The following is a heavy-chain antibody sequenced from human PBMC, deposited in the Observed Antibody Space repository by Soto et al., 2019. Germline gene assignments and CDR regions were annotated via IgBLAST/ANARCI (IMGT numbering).Heavy chain of an antibody. J-gene: IGHJ3*02. V-gene: IGHV1-69*02. CDR2: IIPILGIA. CDR1: GGTFSSCT. D-gene: IGHD2-15*01. CDR3: ARRSPSWAFDI. Sequence: SVKLSCKASGGTFSSCTSSWVRQAPGQGLEWMGRIIPILGIANYAQKFQGRVTITADKSTSTAYMELSSLRSEDTAVYYCARRSPSWAFDIWGQGTMVTVSS.